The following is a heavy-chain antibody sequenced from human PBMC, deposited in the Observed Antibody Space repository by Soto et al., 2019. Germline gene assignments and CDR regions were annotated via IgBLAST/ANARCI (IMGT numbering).Heavy chain of an antibody. V-gene: IGHV3-48*03. CDR3: ANDFGSAYC. J-gene: IGHJ4*02. CDR1: GFTFSTYE. CDR2: ISGSSSMI. D-gene: IGHD3-3*01. Sequence: GGSLRLSCAASGFTFSTYEMNWVRQAPGKGLEWVSYISGSSSMIYYADSVKGRFTISRDNAKNSLYLQLNSLRAEDTAVYYCANDFGSAYCWGQGTLVTVSS.